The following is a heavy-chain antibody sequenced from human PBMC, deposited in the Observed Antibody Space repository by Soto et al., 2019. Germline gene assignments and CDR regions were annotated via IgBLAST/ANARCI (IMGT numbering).Heavy chain of an antibody. V-gene: IGHV4-59*01. Sequence: QVQLQESGPGLVKPSETLTLTCTVSGASITSSYWSGIRQPPGNVLEWSGYIFHRGTTNYNPSLESRVSLSVDTSENQVSRTMTSVTAADTAVYYCARTPFRLALGTVLCYFDDWGQGSLVTVSS. CDR1: GASITSSY. D-gene: IGHD4-17*01. J-gene: IGHJ4*02. CDR2: IFHRGTT. CDR3: ARTPFRLALGTVLCYFDD.